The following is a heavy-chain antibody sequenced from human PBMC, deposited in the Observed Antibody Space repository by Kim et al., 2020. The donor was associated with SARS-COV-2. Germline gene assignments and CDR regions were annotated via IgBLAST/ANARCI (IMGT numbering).Heavy chain of an antibody. Sequence: ASVKVSCKTSGYTFSTSGVTWVRQAPGQGLEWMAWINGYTGNTHYAQNLQGRVTVTRDTSTTTAYMELRSLRSDDTAVYYCAREYSGSLDYWGQGTLVTVSS. CDR3: AREYSGSLDY. D-gene: IGHD3-10*01. CDR2: INGYTGNT. J-gene: IGHJ4*02. CDR1: GYTFSTSG. V-gene: IGHV1-18*01.